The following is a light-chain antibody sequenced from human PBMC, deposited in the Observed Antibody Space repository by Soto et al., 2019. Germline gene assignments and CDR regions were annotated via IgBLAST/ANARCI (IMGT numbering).Light chain of an antibody. CDR1: SSNIGNNY. CDR2: DSN. V-gene: IGLV1-51*01. J-gene: IGLJ2*01. Sequence: QSVLTQPPSVSAAPGQKVTISCSGSSSNIGNNYVSWYQQLPGTAPKLLIYDSNKRPSGIPDRFSGTKSGTSATLHITGLQTGDEADYYCATWDSSLTGVVFGGGTKVTVL. CDR3: ATWDSSLTGVV.